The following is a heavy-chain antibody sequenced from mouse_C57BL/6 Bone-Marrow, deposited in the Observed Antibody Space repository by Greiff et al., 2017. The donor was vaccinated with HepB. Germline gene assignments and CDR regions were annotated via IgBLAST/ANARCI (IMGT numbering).Heavy chain of an antibody. CDR2: IRSKSNNYAT. V-gene: IGHV10-1*01. CDR3: VRLRGYAMDY. Sequence: VMLVESGGGFVQPKGSLKLSCAASGFSFNTYAMNWVRQAPGKGLEWVARIRSKSNNYATYYADSVKDRFTISRDDSESMLYLQMNNLKTEDTAMYYCVRLRGYAMDYWGQGTSVTVSS. CDR1: GFSFNTYA. J-gene: IGHJ4*01.